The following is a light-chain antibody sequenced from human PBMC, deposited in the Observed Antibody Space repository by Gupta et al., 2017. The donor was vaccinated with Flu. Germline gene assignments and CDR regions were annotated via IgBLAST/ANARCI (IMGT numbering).Light chain of an antibody. CDR3: QHYSAFPYT. Sequence: IHMPQSPSTLSASIGDRVTITCRASQSITSYLAWYQQKPGKAPKLLIYLASALENGVPSRFSGSGFGTDFTLTINGLQSDDFGTYYCQHYSAFPYTFGPGTNLEIK. CDR1: QSITSY. V-gene: IGKV1-5*03. J-gene: IGKJ2*01. CDR2: LAS.